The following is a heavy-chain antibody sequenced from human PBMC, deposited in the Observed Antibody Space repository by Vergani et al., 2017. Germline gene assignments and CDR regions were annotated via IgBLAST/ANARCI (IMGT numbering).Heavy chain of an antibody. D-gene: IGHD1-14*01. CDR3: ARDLRLLYNRFDP. J-gene: IGHJ5*02. CDR2: VNPEGTNT. Sequence: EVQLVESGGGLVQPGGSLRLSCAASGFTFSRHWMHWVRQAPGKGLVWVSRVNPEGTNTPYADSVKGRFTISRDNSKSTMYLQMNSLRDEDTGVYYCARDLRLLYNRFDPWGQGTLVTVSS. CDR1: GFTFSRHW. V-gene: IGHV3-74*01.